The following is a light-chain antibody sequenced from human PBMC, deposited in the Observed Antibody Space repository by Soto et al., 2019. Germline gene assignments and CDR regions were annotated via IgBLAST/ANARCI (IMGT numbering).Light chain of an antibody. J-gene: IGLJ1*01. CDR2: VGTGGIVG. Sequence: QSVLTQPPSASASLGASVTLTCTLSSGYSNYKVDWYQQRPGKGPRFVMRVGTGGIVGSKGDGIPDRFSVLGSGLNRYLTIKNIQEEDESDYHCGADHGSGSNSRYVFGTGTKVTVL. CDR1: SGYSNYK. V-gene: IGLV9-49*01. CDR3: GADHGSGSNSRYV.